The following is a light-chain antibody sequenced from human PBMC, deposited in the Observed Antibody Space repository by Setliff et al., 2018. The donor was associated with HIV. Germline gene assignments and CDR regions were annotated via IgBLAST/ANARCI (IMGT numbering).Light chain of an antibody. Sequence: QSVLAQPASVSGSPGQSITISCSGSSSDVGGYNHVSWYQRHPGKAPKVMIYDVSNRPLGVSNRFSGSKSDNTASLTISGLQAEDEADYFCSSYTHRNTYGFGTGTKGTVL. CDR1: SSDVGGYNH. CDR3: SSYTHRNTYG. CDR2: DVS. V-gene: IGLV2-14*03. J-gene: IGLJ1*01.